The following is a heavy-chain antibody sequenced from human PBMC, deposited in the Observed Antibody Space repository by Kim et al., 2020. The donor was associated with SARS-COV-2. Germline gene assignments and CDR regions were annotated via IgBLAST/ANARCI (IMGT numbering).Heavy chain of an antibody. CDR2: ISGDGGST. CDR3: AKETRTWIQLWDSRRLNYNWFDP. J-gene: IGHJ5*02. V-gene: IGHV3-43*02. Sequence: GGSLRLSCAASGFTFDDYAMHWVRQAPGKGLEWVSLISGDGGSTYYADSVKGRFTISRDNSKNSLYLQMNSLRTEDTALYYCAKETRTWIQLWDSRRLNYNWFDPWGQGTLVTVSS. CDR1: GFTFDDYA. D-gene: IGHD5-18*01.